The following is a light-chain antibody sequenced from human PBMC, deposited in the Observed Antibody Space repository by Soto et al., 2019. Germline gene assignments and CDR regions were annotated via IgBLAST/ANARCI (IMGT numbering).Light chain of an antibody. Sequence: EIVLTQSPGTLSLSPGERATLSCRASQSVSSSYLAWYQQKPGEAPRLLIYDASSRATGTPDRFSGSGSGTDFTITISRLEHEDFAVYYCQQYGSSPLTFGGGTKVEIK. J-gene: IGKJ4*01. CDR3: QQYGSSPLT. CDR1: QSVSSSY. V-gene: IGKV3-20*01. CDR2: DAS.